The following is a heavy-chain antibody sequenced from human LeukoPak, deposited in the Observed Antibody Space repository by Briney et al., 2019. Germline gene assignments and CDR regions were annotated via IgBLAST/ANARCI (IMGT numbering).Heavy chain of an antibody. CDR1: GFTVRSSY. J-gene: IGHJ4*02. CDR3: ARESVAGTFIFDY. D-gene: IGHD6-19*01. V-gene: IGHV3-66*01. CDR2: IYSGGST. Sequence: GGSLRLSCAASGFTVRSSYMSWVRQAPGEGLEWVSVIYSGGSTYYADSVKGRFTISRDNSKNTLYLQMNSLTAEDTAVYYCARESVAGTFIFDYWGQGTLVTVSS.